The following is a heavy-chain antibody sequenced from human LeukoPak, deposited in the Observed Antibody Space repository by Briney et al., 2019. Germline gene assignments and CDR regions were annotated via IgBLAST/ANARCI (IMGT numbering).Heavy chain of an antibody. CDR3: AKIRDDYGMDV. D-gene: IGHD3-10*01. V-gene: IGHV4-30-2*01. CDR1: GGSISSGGYY. Sequence: PSQTLSLTCTVSGGSISSGGYYWSWIRQPPGKGLEWIGEINHSGSTNYNPSLKSRVTISVDTSKIQFSLKLSSVTAADTAVYYCAKIRDDYGMDVWGQGTTVTVSS. CDR2: INHSGST. J-gene: IGHJ6*02.